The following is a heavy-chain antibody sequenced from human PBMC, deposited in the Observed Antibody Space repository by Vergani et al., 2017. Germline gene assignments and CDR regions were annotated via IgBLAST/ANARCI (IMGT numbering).Heavy chain of an antibody. D-gene: IGHD6-13*01. CDR1: GYSISSGYY. CDR2: IYHSGST. V-gene: IGHV4-38-2*01. J-gene: IGHJ6*03. CDR3: ARGRGSTGCMDV. Sequence: QLQLQESDSGLVKPSETLSLTCAVSGYSISSGYYWGWIRQPPGKGLEWIGSIYHSGSTYYNPSLKSRVTISVDTSKNQFSLKLSSVTAADTAVYYCARGRGSTGCMDVWGKGTTVTVSS.